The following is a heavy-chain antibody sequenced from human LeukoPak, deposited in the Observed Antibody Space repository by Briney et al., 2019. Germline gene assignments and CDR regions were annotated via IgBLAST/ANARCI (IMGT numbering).Heavy chain of an antibody. CDR3: ARERYGSGNYYTDY. CDR1: GGSISSYY. J-gene: IGHJ4*02. V-gene: IGHV4-59*01. Sequence: SETLSLTCTVSGGSISSYYWSWIRQPPGKGLEWIGYIYYSGSTNYNPSLKSRVTISVDTSKNQFSLKLSSVTAADTAVYYCARERYGSGNYYTDYWGQGTLVTVSS. CDR2: IYYSGST. D-gene: IGHD3-10*01.